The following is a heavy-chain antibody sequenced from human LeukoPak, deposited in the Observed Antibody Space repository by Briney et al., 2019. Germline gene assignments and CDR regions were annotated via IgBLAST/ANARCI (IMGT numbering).Heavy chain of an antibody. Sequence: HPGGSLRLPCAASGFTFSNYWMTWVRQAPGKGLEWVASINQDGSEKYYVDSVKGRFTISRDNAENSLYLQMNSLRAEDTAVYYCARDKSAGADTGSSFYYWGQGALVTVSS. CDR2: INQDGSEK. J-gene: IGHJ4*02. D-gene: IGHD3-10*01. CDR3: ARDKSAGADTGSSFYY. V-gene: IGHV3-7*03. CDR1: GFTFSNYW.